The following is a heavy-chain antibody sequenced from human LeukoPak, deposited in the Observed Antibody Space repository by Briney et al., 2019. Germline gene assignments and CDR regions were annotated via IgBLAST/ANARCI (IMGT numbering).Heavy chain of an antibody. D-gene: IGHD1-26*01. CDR2: IYTSGST. J-gene: IGHJ4*02. CDR1: GGSISSYY. V-gene: IGHV4-4*07. Sequence: SETLSLTCTVSGGSISSYYWSWIRQPAGKGQEWIGRIYTSGSTNYNPSLKSRVTMSVDTSKNQFSLKLSSVTAADTAVYYCARDRLGATSLTYYFDYWGQGTLVTVSS. CDR3: ARDRLGATSLTYYFDY.